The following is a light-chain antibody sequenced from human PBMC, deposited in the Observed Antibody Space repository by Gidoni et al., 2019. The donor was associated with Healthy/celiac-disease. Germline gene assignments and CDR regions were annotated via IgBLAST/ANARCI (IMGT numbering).Light chain of an antibody. J-gene: IGLJ1*01. Sequence: QSALTQPASVSGSPGQSITISCTGTSSDVGGYNYVSWYQQHPGKAPKLMIYDVSNRPSGVSNRFSGSKSGNTASLTISGLQAEDEADYYCSSYTSSFYVFGTGTKV. CDR1: SSDVGGYNY. CDR2: DVS. CDR3: SSYTSSFYV. V-gene: IGLV2-14*03.